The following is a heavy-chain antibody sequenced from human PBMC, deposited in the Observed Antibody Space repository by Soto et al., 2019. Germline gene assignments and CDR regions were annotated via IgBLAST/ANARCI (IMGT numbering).Heavy chain of an antibody. D-gene: IGHD6-13*01. Sequence: SETLSLTCTVSGGSISSYYWSWIRQPAGKGLEWIGRIYTSGSTNYNPSLKSRVTMSVDTSKNQFSLKLSSVTAADTAVYYCARGSYSSSLYRQKNSPHGWFDPWGQGTLVTVSS. V-gene: IGHV4-4*07. CDR1: GGSISSYY. J-gene: IGHJ5*02. CDR2: IYTSGST. CDR3: ARGSYSSSLYRQKNSPHGWFDP.